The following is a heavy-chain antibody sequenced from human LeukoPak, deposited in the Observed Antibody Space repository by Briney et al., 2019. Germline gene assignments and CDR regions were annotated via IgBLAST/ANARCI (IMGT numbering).Heavy chain of an antibody. V-gene: IGHV3-23*01. J-gene: IGHJ4*02. CDR3: AKWGDYDVLTGYYVSDY. CDR2: ITGSGGNT. D-gene: IGHD3-9*01. Sequence: GGSLRLSCAASGFTFSNYAMSWVRQAPGKGLEWVSAITGSGGNTYYADSVKGRFTTSRDNSKNTVFLQMNSLRAEDTAVYYCAKWGDYDVLTGYYVSDYWGQGTLVTVSS. CDR1: GFTFSNYA.